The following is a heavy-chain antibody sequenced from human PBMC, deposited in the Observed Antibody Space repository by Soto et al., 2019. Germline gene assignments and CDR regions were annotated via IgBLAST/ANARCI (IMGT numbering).Heavy chain of an antibody. CDR2: IYYSGST. CDR3: ARDYSSSWYGMDV. J-gene: IGHJ6*02. Sequence: SETLSLTCTVSGGSISSYYWSWIRQPPGKGLEWIGYIYYSGSTNYNPSLKSRVTISVDTSKNQFSLKLSSVAAADTAVYYCARDYSSSWYGMDVWGQGTTVTVSS. D-gene: IGHD6-13*01. CDR1: GGSISSYY. V-gene: IGHV4-59*01.